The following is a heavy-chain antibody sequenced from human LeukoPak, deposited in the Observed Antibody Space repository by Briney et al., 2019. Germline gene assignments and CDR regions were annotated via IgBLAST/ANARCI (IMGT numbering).Heavy chain of an antibody. CDR3: ARHSISGSSLSYFDF. V-gene: IGHV4-59*01. Sequence: SETLSLTCTVSGGSISSYYWSWIRQPPGKGLEWIGNIYDSGSTNYNPSLNSRVTISVDTSKNQCSLKLSSVTAADTAVYYCARHSISGSSLSYFDFWGQGTLVNVSS. D-gene: IGHD3-22*01. CDR2: IYDSGST. CDR1: GGSISSYY. J-gene: IGHJ4*02.